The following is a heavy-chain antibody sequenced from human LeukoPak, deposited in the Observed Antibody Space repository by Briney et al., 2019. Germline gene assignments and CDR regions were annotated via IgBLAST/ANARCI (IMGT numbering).Heavy chain of an antibody. D-gene: IGHD5-12*01. CDR1: GYTFTSYG. Sequence: ASVKVSCKASGYTFTSYGVSWVRQAPGQGLEWMGWINPNSGGTNYAQKLQGRVTMTTDTSTSTAYMELRSLRSDDTAVYYCARGPFSSIVATTPLQSWGQGTLVTVSS. CDR3: ARGPFSSIVATTPLQS. J-gene: IGHJ5*02. V-gene: IGHV1-18*01. CDR2: INPNSGGT.